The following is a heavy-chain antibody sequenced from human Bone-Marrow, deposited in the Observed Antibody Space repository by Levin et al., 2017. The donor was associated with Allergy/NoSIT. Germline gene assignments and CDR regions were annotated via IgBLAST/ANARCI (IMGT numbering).Heavy chain of an antibody. CDR2: FTSRGSST. D-gene: IGHD6-19*01. Sequence: RAGGSLRLSCAASGFTFSNYDMSWVRQAPGKGLDWVSTFTSRGSSTYYADSVKGRFTMSRDNSKNTLYLLMNSLGADDTAVYYCARDLGVHSSGWYADLDYWGQGTLVSVSS. V-gene: IGHV3-23*01. CDR3: ARDLGVHSSGWYADLDY. J-gene: IGHJ4*02. CDR1: GFTFSNYD.